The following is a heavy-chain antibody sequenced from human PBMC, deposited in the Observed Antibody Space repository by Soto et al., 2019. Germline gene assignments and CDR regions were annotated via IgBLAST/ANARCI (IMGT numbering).Heavy chain of an antibody. Sequence: SETLSLTCTVSGGSISSYYWSWIRRPAGKGLEWIGRIYTSGSTNYNPSLKSRVTMSVDTSKNQFSLKLSSVTAADTAVYYCARDTSEVVPAAPYYYYYGMDVWGQGTTVTVSS. CDR2: IYTSGST. CDR1: GGSISSYY. CDR3: ARDTSEVVPAAPYYYYYGMDV. J-gene: IGHJ6*02. D-gene: IGHD2-2*01. V-gene: IGHV4-4*07.